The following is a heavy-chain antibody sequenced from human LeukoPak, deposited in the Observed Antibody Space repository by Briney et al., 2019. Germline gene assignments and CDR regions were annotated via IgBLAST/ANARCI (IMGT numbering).Heavy chain of an antibody. V-gene: IGHV4-39*01. Sequence: PSETLSLTCTVSGGSISSSSYYWGWIRQPPGKGLEWIGSIYYSGSTYYNPSLKSRVTISVDTSKNQFSLKLSSVTAADTAVYYCARGSHYDFWSGYSKRIDYWGQGTLVTVSS. CDR2: IYYSGST. D-gene: IGHD3-3*01. CDR1: GGSISSSSYY. J-gene: IGHJ4*02. CDR3: ARGSHYDFWSGYSKRIDY.